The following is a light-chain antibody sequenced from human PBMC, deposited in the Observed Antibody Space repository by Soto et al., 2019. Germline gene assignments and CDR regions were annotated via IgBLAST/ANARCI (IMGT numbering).Light chain of an antibody. CDR1: QSISSSF. V-gene: IGKV3-20*01. J-gene: IGKJ5*01. Sequence: EIVLTQSPGTLSLSPGERATLSCRASQSISSSFLAWYQQKPGQAPRLLIYGASSRATGIPDTFSGSGSGTDFTLTISRLEPEDFAVYYCQQYDSSQGTFGQGTRLESK. CDR2: GAS. CDR3: QQYDSSQGT.